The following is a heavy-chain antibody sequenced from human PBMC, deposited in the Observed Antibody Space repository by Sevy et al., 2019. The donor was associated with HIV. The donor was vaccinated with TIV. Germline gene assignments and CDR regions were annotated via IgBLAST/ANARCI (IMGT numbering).Heavy chain of an antibody. Sequence: GGSLRLSCAASGFTFSNAWMNWVRQAPGKGLEWVGRIKSKTDGGTTDYVAPVKGRFTISRDDSIITLFLQLISLKTFNPALYHSLPQNYYYSSGYKTLDYGGHGTLVTGSS. CDR3: LPQNYYYSSGYKTLDY. V-gene: IGHV3-15*07. CDR1: GFTFSNAW. J-gene: IGHJ4*01. CDR2: IKSKTDGGTT. D-gene: IGHD3-22*01.